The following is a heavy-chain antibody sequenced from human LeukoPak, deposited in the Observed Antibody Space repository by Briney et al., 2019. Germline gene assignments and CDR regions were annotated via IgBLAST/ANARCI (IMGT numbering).Heavy chain of an antibody. V-gene: IGHV3-7*01. CDR3: ARDRYLSAA. D-gene: IGHD3-9*01. J-gene: IGHJ4*02. CDR1: GFTFSGSA. CDR2: INEDGSDK. Sequence: PGGSLRLSCAASGFTFSGSAMHWVRQASGKGLEWLANINEDGSDKNYVVALKGRFTISRDNAKNSLYLQMNSLKVEDTAVYYCARDRYLSAARGQGTLVTVSS.